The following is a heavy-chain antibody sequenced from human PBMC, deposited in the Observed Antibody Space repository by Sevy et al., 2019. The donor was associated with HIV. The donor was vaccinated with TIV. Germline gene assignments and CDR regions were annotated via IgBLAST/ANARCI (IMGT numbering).Heavy chain of an antibody. V-gene: IGHV1-18*01. J-gene: IGHJ4*02. Sequence: ASVKVSCKASGYTFTNYGITWVRQAPGQGLEWMGWISAYNGNTEYAQSFQGRITMTTDTSTVTAYMELRSLRSDDTAVYYCAGDESFSLIVVDLDYWGQGTLVTVSS. CDR2: ISAYNGNT. CDR1: GYTFTNYG. D-gene: IGHD3-22*01. CDR3: AGDESFSLIVVDLDY.